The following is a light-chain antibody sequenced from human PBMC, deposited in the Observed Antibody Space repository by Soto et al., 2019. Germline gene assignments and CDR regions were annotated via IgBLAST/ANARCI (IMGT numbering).Light chain of an antibody. V-gene: IGKV3-15*01. CDR2: DTS. CDR3: QQYKSWPPIT. Sequence: EIVLTQAPATLSLSPGERATLSCRASQSVSSYLAWYQQKPGQAPRLLIYDTSTRATGIPARFSGSGSGTEFTLTISSLKSEDYAVYYCQQYKSWPPITFGQGTRLETK. J-gene: IGKJ5*01. CDR1: QSVSSY.